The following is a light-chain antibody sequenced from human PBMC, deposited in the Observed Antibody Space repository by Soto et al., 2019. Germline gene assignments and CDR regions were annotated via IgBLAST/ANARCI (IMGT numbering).Light chain of an antibody. V-gene: IGKV1-39*01. J-gene: IGKJ2*01. Sequence: DIQMTQSPSSLSASVGDRVTITCRASRSIRSYLNWYQQKPGKAPKLLIYGASSLRSGVPSRFSGSGSGTDFTLTITSLQPEDLANYYCQQSYSTPPYTFGQGTKLEIK. CDR1: RSIRSY. CDR2: GAS. CDR3: QQSYSTPPYT.